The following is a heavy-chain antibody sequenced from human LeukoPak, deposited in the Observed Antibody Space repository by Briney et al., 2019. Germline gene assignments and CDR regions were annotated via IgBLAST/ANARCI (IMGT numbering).Heavy chain of an antibody. V-gene: IGHV3-20*04. CDR3: TRGGASSSWYWFF. J-gene: IGHJ4*02. CDR2: INYNGAIT. CDR1: GFTFVDYG. Sequence: GGSLRLSCAPSGFTFVDYGLSWVRRAPGKGLEWLCAINYNGAITDYADSVKGRFTISRDNAKNSLSLQVSSLRAEDTAVYYCTRGGASSSWYWFFWGQGTLVTVSS. D-gene: IGHD6-13*01.